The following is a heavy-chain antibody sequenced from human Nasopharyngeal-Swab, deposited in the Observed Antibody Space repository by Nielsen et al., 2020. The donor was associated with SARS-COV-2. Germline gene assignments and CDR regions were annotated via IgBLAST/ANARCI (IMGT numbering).Heavy chain of an antibody. CDR2: ISSSSSYI. J-gene: IGHJ4*02. Sequence: WIRQPPGKGLEWVSSISSSSSYIYCADSVKGRFTISRDNAKNSLYLQMNSLRAEDTAVYYCAREGAYYYDSSGYLPLDYWGQGTLVTVSS. CDR3: AREGAYYYDSSGYLPLDY. V-gene: IGHV3-21*01. D-gene: IGHD3-22*01.